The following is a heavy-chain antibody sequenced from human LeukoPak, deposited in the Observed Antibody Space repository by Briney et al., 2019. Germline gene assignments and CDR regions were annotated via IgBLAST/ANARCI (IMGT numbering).Heavy chain of an antibody. CDR2: IYYSGST. J-gene: IGHJ5*02. D-gene: IGHD6-19*01. Sequence: SETLSLTCTVSGGSISSSSYYWGWIRQPPGKGLEWIGSIYYSGSTNYNSSLKSRVTISVDTSKNQFSLKLSSVTAADTAVYYCARAGSGWYGGWFDPWGQGTLVTVSS. CDR1: GGSISSSSYY. CDR3: ARAGSGWYGGWFDP. V-gene: IGHV4-39*07.